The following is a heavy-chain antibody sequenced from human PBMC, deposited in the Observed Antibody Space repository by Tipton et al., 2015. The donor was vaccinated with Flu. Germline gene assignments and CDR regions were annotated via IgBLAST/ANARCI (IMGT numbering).Heavy chain of an antibody. J-gene: IGHJ3*02. V-gene: IGHV5-51*03. Sequence: QLVQSGAEVKKPGESLKISCEGSEYTFTTYWVAWVRQMPGKGLEWMGIIHPGDSDTRYSPSFQGRVTISVEKSTSTAHLQWHSLKASDTAMYYCASNSKSVADSQYAFDITGLGALATVAS. CDR3: ASNSKSVADSQYAFDI. D-gene: IGHD6-19*01. CDR2: IHPGDSDT. CDR1: EYTFTTYW.